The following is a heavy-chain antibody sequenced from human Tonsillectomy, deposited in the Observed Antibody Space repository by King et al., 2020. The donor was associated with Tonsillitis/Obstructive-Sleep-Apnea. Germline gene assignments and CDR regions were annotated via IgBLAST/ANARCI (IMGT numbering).Heavy chain of an antibody. CDR2: ISSGSSYI. V-gene: IGHV3-21*01. CDR1: GFTFSSFG. D-gene: IGHD4-17*01. CDR3: ARGLSPPEYGDYHNYYYSGMDV. J-gene: IGHJ6*02. Sequence: VQLVESGGGLVKPGGSLRLSCAASGFTFSSFGMNWVRQAPGKGLEWVSFISSGSSYIFYADSVKGRFTISRDNAKNSLYLQMNSLRAEDTAIYYCARGLSPPEYGDYHNYYYSGMDVWGQGTTVTVPS.